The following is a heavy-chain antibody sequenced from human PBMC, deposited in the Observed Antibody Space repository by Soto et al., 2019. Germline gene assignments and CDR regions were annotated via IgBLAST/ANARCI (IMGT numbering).Heavy chain of an antibody. CDR3: AGGRVTGYYYYGMDV. D-gene: IGHD3-10*01. CDR2: IIPIFGTA. J-gene: IGHJ6*02. Sequence: SVKVSCKASGDAFSIYAIGWVRQAQGQGLEWMGGIIPIFGTANYAQKFQGRVTITADKSTSTAYMELSSLRSEDTAVYYCAGGRVTGYYYYGMDVWGQGTTVTVSS. V-gene: IGHV1-69*06. CDR1: GDAFSIYA.